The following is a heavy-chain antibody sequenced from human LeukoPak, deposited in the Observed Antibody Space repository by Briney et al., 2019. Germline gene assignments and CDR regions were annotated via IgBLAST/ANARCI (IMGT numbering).Heavy chain of an antibody. Sequence: PSETLSLTCAVYGGSFSGYYWSWIRQPPGKGLEWIGEINHSGSTNYNPSLKSRVTISVDTSKNQFSLKLSSVTAADTAVYYCARGRRGYSYGPGSGSFDYWGRGTLVTVSS. CDR1: GGSFSGYY. V-gene: IGHV4-34*01. J-gene: IGHJ4*02. D-gene: IGHD5-18*01. CDR2: INHSGST. CDR3: ARGRRGYSYGPGSGSFDY.